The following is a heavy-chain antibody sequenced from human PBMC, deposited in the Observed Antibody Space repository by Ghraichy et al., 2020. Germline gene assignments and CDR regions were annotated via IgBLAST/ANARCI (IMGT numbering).Heavy chain of an antibody. D-gene: IGHD6-13*01. V-gene: IGHV3-48*03. J-gene: IGHJ4*02. CDR2: ISSSGSTI. CDR3: ARGSGYSSSPGGY. CDR1: GFTFSSYE. Sequence: GGSLRLSCAASGFTFSSYEMNWVRQAPGKGLEWVSYISSSGSTIYYADSVKGRFTISRDNAKNSLYLQMNSLRAEDTAVYYCARGSGYSSSPGGYWGQGTLVTVSS.